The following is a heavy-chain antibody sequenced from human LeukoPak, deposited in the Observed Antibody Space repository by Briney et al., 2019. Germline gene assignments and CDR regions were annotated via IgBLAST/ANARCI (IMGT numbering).Heavy chain of an antibody. J-gene: IGHJ5*02. V-gene: IGHV4-61*02. D-gene: IGHD6-13*01. Sequence: PSETLSLTXTVSGGSISSGSYYWSWIRQPAGKGLEWIGRIYTSGSTNYNPSLKSRFTISVDTPKNQFSLKLSSVTAADTAVYYCARGTSSWYAYNWFDPWGQGTLVTVSS. CDR2: IYTSGST. CDR1: GGSISSGSYY. CDR3: ARGTSSWYAYNWFDP.